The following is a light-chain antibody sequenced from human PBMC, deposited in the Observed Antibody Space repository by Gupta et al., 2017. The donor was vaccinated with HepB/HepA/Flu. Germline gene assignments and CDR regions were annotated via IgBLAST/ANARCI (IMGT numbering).Light chain of an antibody. CDR3: PSAESSGTYYV. V-gene: IGLV3-25*03. J-gene: IGLJ1*01. CDR1: ALPKQY. Sequence: SYELTQPPSLSVSPGQTARITCSGDALPKQYAYWYQQKPGQAPVLVIYKDNERPSGIPERFSGSSSRTTVTLTISGVQAADEADYYCPSAESSGTYYVFGTGTKVTVL. CDR2: KDN.